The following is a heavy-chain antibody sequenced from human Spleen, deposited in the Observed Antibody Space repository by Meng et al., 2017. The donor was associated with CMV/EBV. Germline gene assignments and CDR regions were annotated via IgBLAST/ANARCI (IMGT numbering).Heavy chain of an antibody. CDR3: ARIERRRILKYCGSDCSTTDY. CDR2: IYHSGST. V-gene: IGHV4-4*02. D-gene: IGHD2-21*02. J-gene: IGHJ4*02. CDR1: GGPIISSNL. Sequence: QVQLQESGPGLVKPSGTLSLTCAVPGGPIISSNLWTWVRQVPGKGLEWIGEIYHSGSTNYNPSLKSRVTISVDKFKNQFSLKLGSVTAADTAVYYCARIERRRILKYCGSDCSTTDYWGQGTLVTVSS.